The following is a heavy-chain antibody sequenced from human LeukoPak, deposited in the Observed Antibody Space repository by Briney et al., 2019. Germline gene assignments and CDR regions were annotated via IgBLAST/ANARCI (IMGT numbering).Heavy chain of an antibody. J-gene: IGHJ4*02. V-gene: IGHV3-30*02. D-gene: IGHD4-23*01. CDR2: IRSDGSNK. Sequence: GGSLRLSCAASGFTFSDYGMHWVRQAPGKGLEWVAFIRSDGSNKYYADSVKGRLTISRNNSKNTVYLQMNNLRTEDTAEYYCAKDRLTTVVMGYLDYLGQGTLVTVSS. CDR3: AKDRLTTVVMGYLDY. CDR1: GFTFSDYG.